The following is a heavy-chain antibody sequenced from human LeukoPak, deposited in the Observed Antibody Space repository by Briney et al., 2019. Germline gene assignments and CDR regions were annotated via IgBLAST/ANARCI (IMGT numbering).Heavy chain of an antibody. J-gene: IGHJ3*02. V-gene: IGHV4-38-2*01. Sequence: SETLSLTCAVSGYSISSGYYWGWIRQPPGKGLEWIGSIYHSGSTYYNPSLKSQVTISVDTSKNQFSLKLSSATAADTAVYYCARKYCSSTSCYFPAFDIWGQGTMVTVSS. CDR1: GYSISSGYY. CDR3: ARKYCSSTSCYFPAFDI. D-gene: IGHD2-2*01. CDR2: IYHSGST.